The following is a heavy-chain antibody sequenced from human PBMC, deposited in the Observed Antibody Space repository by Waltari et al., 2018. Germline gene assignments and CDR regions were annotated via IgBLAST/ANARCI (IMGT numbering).Heavy chain of an antibody. V-gene: IGHV4-38-2*01. CDR3: ATASSNDFWSGYHVGGY. Sequence: QVQLQESGPGLVKPSETLSLTCAVSGYSISSGYYWGWIRQPPGKGLEWIGSIYHSGSTYYNPALKSRVTISVDTSKNQFSLKLSSVTAADTAVYYCATASSNDFWSGYHVGGYWGQGTLVTVSS. J-gene: IGHJ4*02. CDR2: IYHSGST. CDR1: GYSISSGYY. D-gene: IGHD3-3*01.